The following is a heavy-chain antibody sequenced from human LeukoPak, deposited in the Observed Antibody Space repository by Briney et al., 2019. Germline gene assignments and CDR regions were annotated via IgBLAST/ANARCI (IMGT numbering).Heavy chain of an antibody. V-gene: IGHV3-30*18. D-gene: IGHD4-23*01. CDR1: GFTFSSYG. J-gene: IGHJ4*02. Sequence: PGGSLRLSCVASGFTFSSYGMHWVRQAPGKGLGWVAVISYDGSNKYYADSVKGRFTISRDNSRNTLYLQMNSLRAEDTAVYYCAKDARTTVVRGYFDYWGQGTLVTVSS. CDR2: ISYDGSNK. CDR3: AKDARTTVVRGYFDY.